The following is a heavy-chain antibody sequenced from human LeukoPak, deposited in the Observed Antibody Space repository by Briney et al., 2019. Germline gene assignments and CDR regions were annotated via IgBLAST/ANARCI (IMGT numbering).Heavy chain of an antibody. Sequence: ASVKVSCKASGYIFTTYRIHWVRQAPGQGLEWMGMINPNNGGTTYAQKFQGRVTMTRDTSTSIVYMELSRLTSEDTALYYCARGPSAWAAWDYWGQGTLLTVSS. CDR1: GYIFTTYR. V-gene: IGHV1-46*01. J-gene: IGHJ4*02. CDR3: ARGPSAWAAWDY. CDR2: INPNNGGT. D-gene: IGHD6-19*01.